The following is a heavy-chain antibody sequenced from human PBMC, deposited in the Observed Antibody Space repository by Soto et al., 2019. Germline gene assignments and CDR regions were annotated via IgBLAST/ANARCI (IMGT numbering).Heavy chain of an antibody. CDR3: ARDDEYSENGMDV. J-gene: IGHJ6*02. Sequence: QVQLVESGGGVVQPGRSLRLSCAASGFTFSNYGMHWVRQAPGKGLEWVAVILNDGSNRYHADSVKDRFTISRDNSKNTLDLQMNSLRAEDTVVDYWARDDEYSENGMDVWGQGTRVTVS. V-gene: IGHV3-33*01. CDR1: GFTFSNYG. CDR2: ILNDGSNR. D-gene: IGHD3-16*01.